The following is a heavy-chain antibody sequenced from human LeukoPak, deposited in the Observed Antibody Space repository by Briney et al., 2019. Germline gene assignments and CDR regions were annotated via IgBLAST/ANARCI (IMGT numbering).Heavy chain of an antibody. CDR1: GDSISSNSAA. CDR3: TRGAPVGSSREFDY. D-gene: IGHD5-24*01. V-gene: IGHV6-1*01. J-gene: IGHJ4*02. CDR2: TYYRSKWYN. Sequence: SQTLSLTCDISGDSISSNSAAWNWIRQSPLRGLEWLGRTYYRSKWYNDYAVTVKSRITINPDTTKNQFYLQLVSVTPEATSVYYCTRGAPVGSSREFDYWGQGTLVTVAS.